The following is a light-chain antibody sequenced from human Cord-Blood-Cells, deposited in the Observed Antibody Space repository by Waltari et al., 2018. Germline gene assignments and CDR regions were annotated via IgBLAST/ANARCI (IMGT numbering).Light chain of an antibody. CDR2: DAS. V-gene: IGKV3-11*01. CDR3: QQRSNWPGLT. Sequence: EIVFTQSPDTLSLSPGERATLSCRASQSVSSYLAWYQQKPGQAPRLLIYDASNRATGIPARFSGSGSGTDFTLTISSLEPEDFAVYYCQQRSNWPGLTFGGGTKVEIK. CDR1: QSVSSY. J-gene: IGKJ4*01.